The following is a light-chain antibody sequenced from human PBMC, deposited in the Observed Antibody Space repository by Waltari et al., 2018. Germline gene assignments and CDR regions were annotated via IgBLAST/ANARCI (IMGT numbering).Light chain of an antibody. Sequence: QSALTQPASVPGSPGQSITISCTGTSSDVGTYNYVSRYQQHPGKAPKLLIYDVSYRPSGVSYRFSGSKSGNTASLTISGLQAEDEADYYCSSYITTNTLELFGGGTSLTVL. CDR2: DVS. V-gene: IGLV2-14*03. CDR3: SSYITTNTLEL. J-gene: IGLJ3*02. CDR1: SSDVGTYNY.